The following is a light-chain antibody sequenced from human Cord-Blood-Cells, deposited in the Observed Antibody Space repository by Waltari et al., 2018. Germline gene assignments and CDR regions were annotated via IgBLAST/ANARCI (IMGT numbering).Light chain of an antibody. Sequence: QSALTQPASVSGSPGQSITISCTGTSSDVGGYNYVSWYQQHPGKAPKLMIYEVSNRPSWVSNRFSGSKSGNTASLTISGLQAEDEAYYYCSSYTSSSTRVFGGGTKLTVL. CDR2: EVS. CDR1: SSDVGGYNY. CDR3: SSYTSSSTRV. V-gene: IGLV2-14*01. J-gene: IGLJ3*02.